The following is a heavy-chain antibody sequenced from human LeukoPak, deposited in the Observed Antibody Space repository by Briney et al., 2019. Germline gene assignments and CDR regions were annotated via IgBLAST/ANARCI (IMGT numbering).Heavy chain of an antibody. V-gene: IGHV3-23*01. CDR1: GFMFSSNW. Sequence: GGSLRLSCAASGFMFSSNWMSWVRLAPGKGLEWVSAISGSGGSTYYADSVKGRFTISRDNSKNTLYLQMNSLKVEDTAVYYCATDFYDSTWGQGTLVTVSS. D-gene: IGHD3-22*01. CDR3: ATDFYDST. CDR2: ISGSGGST. J-gene: IGHJ5*02.